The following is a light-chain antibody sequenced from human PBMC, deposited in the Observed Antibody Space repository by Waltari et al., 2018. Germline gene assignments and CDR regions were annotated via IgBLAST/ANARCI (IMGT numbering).Light chain of an antibody. CDR3: HQYNSWPPFT. CDR1: QNVNNN. J-gene: IGKJ2*01. CDR2: GAS. Sequence: EVVMTQSPATLSVSPGERATLSCRASQNVNNNLAWYQQKPGQAPRLLLYGASTTATGIPARFSGSGSGTEFTLTISSLQSEDFAVYYCHQYNSWPPFTFGQGTKLEIK. V-gene: IGKV3-15*01.